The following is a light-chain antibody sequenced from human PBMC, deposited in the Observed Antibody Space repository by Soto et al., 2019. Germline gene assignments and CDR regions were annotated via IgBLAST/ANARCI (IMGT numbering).Light chain of an antibody. CDR1: SSDFDGFTK. V-gene: IGLV2-14*03. CDR2: DVT. J-gene: IGLJ1*01. Sequence: QSALTQPASVSGSPGQSIAISCTGTSSDFDGFTKVSWYQHHPDKASKLMMYDVTNRPSGVSDRFSGSQSGNTASLTISGLQAEDEADYYCSSFTSSFTYVFGSGTKVTVL. CDR3: SSFTSSFTYV.